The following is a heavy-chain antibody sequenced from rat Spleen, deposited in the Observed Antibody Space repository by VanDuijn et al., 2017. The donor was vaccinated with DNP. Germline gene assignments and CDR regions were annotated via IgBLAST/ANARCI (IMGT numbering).Heavy chain of an antibody. CDR1: GFIFSDYY. Sequence: VQLVESGGGLVQPGGSLKLSCVASGFIFSDYYMAWVRQAPGKGLEWIASISYDGGSIYIRDSVNGRFTVSRDDAKSSLYLQLNSLKSEDTATYFCARHDNFDWFAYWGQGTLVTVSS. CDR2: ISYDGGSI. V-gene: IGHV5-20*01. CDR3: ARHDNFDWFAY. D-gene: IGHD1-10*01. J-gene: IGHJ3*01.